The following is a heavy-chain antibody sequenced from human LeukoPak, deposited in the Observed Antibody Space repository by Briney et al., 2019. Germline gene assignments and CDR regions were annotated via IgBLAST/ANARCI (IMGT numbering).Heavy chain of an antibody. CDR3: ARDNRGSYYFDC. Sequence: ASVKVSCKASGGTFSSYAISWVRQAPGQGLEWMGGIIPIFGTANYAQKFQGRVTITADESTSTAYMELSSLRSEDTAVYYCARDNRGSYYFDCWGQGTLVTVSS. D-gene: IGHD2/OR15-2a*01. CDR2: IIPIFGTA. J-gene: IGHJ4*02. V-gene: IGHV1-69*13. CDR1: GGTFSSYA.